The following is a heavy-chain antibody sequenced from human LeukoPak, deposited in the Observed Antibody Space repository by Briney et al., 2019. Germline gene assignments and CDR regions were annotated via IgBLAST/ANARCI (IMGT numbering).Heavy chain of an antibody. Sequence: GGSLRPSCAASGFTFSSYAMSWVRQAPGKGLEWVSVISGSGGSTYYVDSVKGRFTISRDNSKNTLYLQMNSLRAEDTAVYYCAKVAAMVTALFDYWGQGTLVTVSS. CDR2: ISGSGGST. CDR3: AKVAAMVTALFDY. D-gene: IGHD5-18*01. CDR1: GFTFSSYA. V-gene: IGHV3-23*01. J-gene: IGHJ4*02.